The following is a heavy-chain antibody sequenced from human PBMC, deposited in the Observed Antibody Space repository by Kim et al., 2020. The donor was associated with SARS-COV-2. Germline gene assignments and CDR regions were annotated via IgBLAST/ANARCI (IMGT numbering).Heavy chain of an antibody. CDR2: IIGNGDDT. D-gene: IGHD1-26*01. J-gene: IGHJ5*02. CDR3: TKGWGAGATAAWFDP. Sequence: GGSLRLSCAASGFSFSSYGLHWVRQAPGKGLEYVSSIIGNGDDTRDASSVRGRFTISRDNSKNTLYLQMGSLSAEDMAVYWWTKGWGAGATAAWFDP. CDR1: GFSFSSYG. V-gene: IGHV3-64*01.